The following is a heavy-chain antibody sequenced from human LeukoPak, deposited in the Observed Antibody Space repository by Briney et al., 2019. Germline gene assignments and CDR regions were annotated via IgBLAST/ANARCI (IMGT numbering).Heavy chain of an antibody. Sequence: PGGSLRLSCVACGFTFKSYSMNWVRQAPGKGLEWVSFITSTSSDLFYSDSVKGRFPVSRDNARNSLYLQMNSLTAEDTAVYYCARAAGHYFDYWGQGSLVTVSS. J-gene: IGHJ4*02. CDR2: ITSTSSDL. CDR1: GFTFKSYS. V-gene: IGHV3-21*05. D-gene: IGHD3-10*01. CDR3: ARAAGHYFDY.